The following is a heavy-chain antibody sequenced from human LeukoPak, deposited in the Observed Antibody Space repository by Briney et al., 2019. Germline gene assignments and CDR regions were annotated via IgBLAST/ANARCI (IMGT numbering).Heavy chain of an antibody. CDR3: AKWVSVTSASGRYFDC. Sequence: PGGSLRLSCAASGFTVSDNYMSWVRQAPGKGLEWVSGISGSGGSTYYADSVKGRFTISRDSSKSTLYLQMNSLRAEDSAIYYCAKWVSVTSASGRYFDCWGQGTLVTVSS. J-gene: IGHJ4*02. CDR2: ISGSGGST. D-gene: IGHD6-6*01. CDR1: GFTVSDNY. V-gene: IGHV3-23*01.